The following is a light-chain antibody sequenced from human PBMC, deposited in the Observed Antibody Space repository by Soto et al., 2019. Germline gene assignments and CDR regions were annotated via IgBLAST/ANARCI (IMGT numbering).Light chain of an antibody. CDR1: QGIASS. Sequence: DIHLTQSPSFLSASVGDRVTITCRASQGIASSLAWYQQKAGKAPKLLIYAASTLESGVASRFSGSGPGTVFTLTISSLQPEDFAIYDCQQVNSSPLTFGGGTKVEIK. CDR2: AAS. CDR3: QQVNSSPLT. J-gene: IGKJ4*01. V-gene: IGKV1-9*01.